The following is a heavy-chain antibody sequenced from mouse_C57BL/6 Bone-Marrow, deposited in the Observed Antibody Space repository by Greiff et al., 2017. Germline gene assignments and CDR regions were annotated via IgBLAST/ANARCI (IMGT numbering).Heavy chain of an antibody. V-gene: IGHV2-4*01. D-gene: IGHD2-3*01. Sequence: HVQLQQSGPGLVQPSQSLSITCTVSGFSLTSYGVHWVRQPPGKGLEWLGVIWSGGSTDYNAAFISRLSISKDNSKSQVFFKMNSLQADDTAIYYCAKNWGYDGYYWFAYWGQGTLVTVSA. CDR2: IWSGGST. CDR3: AKNWGYDGYYWFAY. J-gene: IGHJ3*01. CDR1: GFSLTSYG.